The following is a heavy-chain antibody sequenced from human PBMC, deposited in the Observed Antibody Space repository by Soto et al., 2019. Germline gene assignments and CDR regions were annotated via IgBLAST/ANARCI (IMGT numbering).Heavy chain of an antibody. Sequence: SETLSLTCTVSGGSISSGDYYWSWIRQPPGKGLEWIGYIYYSGSTYYNPSLKSRVTLSVDTSKNQFSLRLSFVIAEDTAVYYCARGRTPNAYWGQGTLVTVSS. J-gene: IGHJ4*02. D-gene: IGHD1-1*01. CDR2: IYYSGST. CDR1: GGSISSGDYY. CDR3: ARGRTPNAY. V-gene: IGHV4-30-4*01.